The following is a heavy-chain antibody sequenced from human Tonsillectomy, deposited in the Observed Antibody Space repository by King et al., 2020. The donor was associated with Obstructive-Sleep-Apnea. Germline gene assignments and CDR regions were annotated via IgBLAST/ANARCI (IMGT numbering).Heavy chain of an antibody. Sequence: VQLVQSGGGLVKPGGSLRLSCAASGFTFNNAWMSWVRQAPGKGLEWIGRIKSKTDGGTTDYAAPVKGRFTIPRDDSKNTLYLQMNSLKTEDTAVYYCTTLGYCSSTYCYGFDYWGQGTLVTVSS. V-gene: IGHV3-15*01. J-gene: IGHJ4*02. CDR3: TTLGYCSSTYCYGFDY. D-gene: IGHD2-2*01. CDR1: GFTFNNAW. CDR2: IKSKTDGGTT.